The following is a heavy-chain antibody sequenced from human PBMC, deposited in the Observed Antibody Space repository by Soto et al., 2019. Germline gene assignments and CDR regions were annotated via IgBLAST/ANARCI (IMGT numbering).Heavy chain of an antibody. CDR3: ARAAIYSSSWYGGAFDY. V-gene: IGHV3-30*04. D-gene: IGHD6-13*01. J-gene: IGHJ4*02. CDR1: GFTFSSYA. CDR2: ISYDGSNK. Sequence: GGSLRLSCAASGFTFSSYAMHWVRQAPGKGLEWVAVISYDGSNKYYADSVKGRFTISRDNSKNTLYLQMNSLRAEDTALYYCARAAIYSSSWYGGAFDYWGQGTLVTVSS.